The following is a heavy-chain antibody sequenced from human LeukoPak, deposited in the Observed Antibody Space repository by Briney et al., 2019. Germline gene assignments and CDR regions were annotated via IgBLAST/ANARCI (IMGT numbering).Heavy chain of an antibody. D-gene: IGHD1-26*01. V-gene: IGHV3-33*01. CDR2: IWYDGSNT. Sequence: GRSLRLSCAASGFTFTSYDMHWVRQAPGKGLEWVALIWYDGSNTYYTDSVRGRFTISRDNSKSTLYLQMNSLRAEDTAIYYCAGDRKSGNFLGEFDHWGLGTLVTVSS. CDR3: AGDRKSGNFLGEFDH. CDR1: GFTFTSYD. J-gene: IGHJ5*02.